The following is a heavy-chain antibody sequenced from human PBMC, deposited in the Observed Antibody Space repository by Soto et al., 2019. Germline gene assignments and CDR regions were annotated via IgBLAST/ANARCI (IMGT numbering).Heavy chain of an antibody. V-gene: IGHV1-2*04. D-gene: IGHD1-7*01. J-gene: IGHJ6*02. Sequence: ASVKVSCKASGYTFTGYYMHWVRQAPGQGLEWMGWINPNSGGTNYAQKFQGWVTMTRDTSISTAYMELSRLRSDDTAVYYCARGTTDAYYYYGMDVWGQGTKVTVSS. CDR1: GYTFTGYY. CDR3: ARGTTDAYYYYGMDV. CDR2: INPNSGGT.